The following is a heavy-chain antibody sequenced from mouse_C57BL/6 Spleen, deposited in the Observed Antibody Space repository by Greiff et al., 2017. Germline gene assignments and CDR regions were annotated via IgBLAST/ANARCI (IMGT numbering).Heavy chain of an antibody. J-gene: IGHJ2*01. CDR1: GFTFTEYS. CDR2: FDPEDGET. V-gene: IGHV14-2*01. CDR3: DGGEGRSRYDFDY. D-gene: IGHD2-14*01. Sequence: VQLQQSGAELVKPGASVKLSCTASGFTFTEYSMHWVKQRTEQGLEWIGRFDPEDGETKYAQKFQGKATITADTSSNTAYLQLSSLTSEDTAVYESDGGEGRSRYDFDYWGQGTTLTVSS.